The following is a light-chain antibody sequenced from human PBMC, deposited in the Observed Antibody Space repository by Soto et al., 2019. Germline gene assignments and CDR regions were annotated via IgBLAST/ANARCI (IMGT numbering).Light chain of an antibody. V-gene: IGKV3-11*01. CDR3: QHRTNWPPT. Sequence: EIVMTQSPATLSVSPGERATLSCRASQSVRNDLVWYHQKPGQAPRVRIYSASNRATGIPARFSGSGSGTDFTLTISSLEPEDFAVYSRQHRTNWPPTFGGGTKVAMK. J-gene: IGKJ4*01. CDR1: QSVRND. CDR2: SAS.